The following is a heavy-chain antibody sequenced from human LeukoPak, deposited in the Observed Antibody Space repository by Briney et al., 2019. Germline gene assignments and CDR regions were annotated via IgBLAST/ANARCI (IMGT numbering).Heavy chain of an antibody. Sequence: ASVKVSCKASGYTFTGYYMHWVRQAPGQGLEWMGWMNPNSGNTGYAQKFQGRVTMTRNTSISTAYMELSSLRSEDTAVYYCARGRRIVGATFLVRAYYFDYWGQGTLVTVSS. CDR2: MNPNSGNT. CDR1: GYTFTGYY. V-gene: IGHV1-8*02. CDR3: ARGRRIVGATFLVRAYYFDY. D-gene: IGHD1-26*01. J-gene: IGHJ4*02.